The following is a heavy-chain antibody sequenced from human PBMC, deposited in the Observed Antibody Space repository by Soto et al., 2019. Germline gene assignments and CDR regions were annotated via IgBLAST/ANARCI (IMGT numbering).Heavy chain of an antibody. Sequence: GGSLRLSCAASGFTFRNYGMNWVRQAPGKGLERVSYIGIGSSTKYYADSVKGRFTISRDNAKNSLYLQMNSLRAEDTAVYYCARDQLYYNDISGRPLNAFDVWGQGTMVTVSS. CDR3: ARDQLYYNDISGRPLNAFDV. CDR2: IGIGSSTK. V-gene: IGHV3-48*01. D-gene: IGHD3-22*01. J-gene: IGHJ3*01. CDR1: GFTFRNYG.